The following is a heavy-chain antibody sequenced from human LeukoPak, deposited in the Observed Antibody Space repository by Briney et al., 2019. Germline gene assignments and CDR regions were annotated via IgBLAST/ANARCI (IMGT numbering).Heavy chain of an antibody. CDR3: ARHSGTGLGPRLGPDY. J-gene: IGHJ4*02. D-gene: IGHD6-19*01. Sequence: SETLSLTCTVSRGSISSYYWSWIRQPPGKGLEWIGYIYYSGSTNYNPSLKSRVTISVDTSTKQFSLKLSSVTAADTAVYYCARHSGTGLGPRLGPDYWGQGTLVTVSS. V-gene: IGHV4-59*08. CDR2: IYYSGST. CDR1: RGSISSYY.